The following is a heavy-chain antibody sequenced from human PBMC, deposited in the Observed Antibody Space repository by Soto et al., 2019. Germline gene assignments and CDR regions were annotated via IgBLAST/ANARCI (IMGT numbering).Heavy chain of an antibody. Sequence: QVQLQQSGAEVRKPGTSVRVSCKVAGYSGTKLSIQWARQAPGKGLEWMGGSDPETGETSHTENFQGRLTLTEDTSAHTAYMELRSLRFDDTAVYYCALDRILRSSSLFNYYGFDVWGQGTAITV. J-gene: IGHJ6*02. CDR3: ALDRILRSSSLFNYYGFDV. CDR2: SDPETGET. CDR1: GYSGTKLS. D-gene: IGHD1-20*01. V-gene: IGHV1-24*01.